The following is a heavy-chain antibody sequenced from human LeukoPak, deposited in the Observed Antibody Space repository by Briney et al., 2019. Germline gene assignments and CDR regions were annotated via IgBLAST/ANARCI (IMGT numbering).Heavy chain of an antibody. CDR1: GFTFSNYW. CDR2: IMGDGSEK. CDR3: ARTAPGIGRDC. Sequence: PGGSLRLSCAASGFTFSNYWMSWVRQAPGKGLAWVANIMGDGSEKYYADSVKGRFTISRDNAKDSLYLQMNSLRAEDTAVYYCARTAPGIGRDCWGQGTLVTVSS. J-gene: IGHJ4*02. D-gene: IGHD3-10*01. V-gene: IGHV3-7*05.